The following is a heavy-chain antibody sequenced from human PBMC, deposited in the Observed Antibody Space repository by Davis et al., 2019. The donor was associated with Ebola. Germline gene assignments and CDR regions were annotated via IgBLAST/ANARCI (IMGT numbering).Heavy chain of an antibody. Sequence: GGSLRLSCAASGFTFSSYGMHWVRQAPGKGLEWVAVISYDGSNKYYADSVKGRFTISRDNSKNTLYLQMNSLRAEDTAVYYCAKGLIVVVITDAFDIWGQGTMVTVSS. V-gene: IGHV3-30*18. J-gene: IGHJ3*02. CDR1: GFTFSSYG. CDR2: ISYDGSNK. D-gene: IGHD3-22*01. CDR3: AKGLIVVVITDAFDI.